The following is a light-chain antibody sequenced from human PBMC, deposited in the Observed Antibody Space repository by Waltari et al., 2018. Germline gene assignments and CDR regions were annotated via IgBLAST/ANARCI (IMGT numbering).Light chain of an antibody. CDR3: QVWDSSSGHSNWV. J-gene: IGLJ3*02. V-gene: IGLV3-21*02. CDR2: DNR. Sequence: SYVLTQPPSVSVAPGQTARIACGGDNIGNKRVHWYQQKPGQAPALVVYDNRARPSRIPERFSGSNSGTTATLTVSRVEAGDEADYFCQVWDSSSGHSNWVFGGGTKLTVL. CDR1: NIGNKR.